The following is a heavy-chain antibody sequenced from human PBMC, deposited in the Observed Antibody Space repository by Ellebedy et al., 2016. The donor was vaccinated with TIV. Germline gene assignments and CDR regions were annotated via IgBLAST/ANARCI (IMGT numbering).Heavy chain of an antibody. D-gene: IGHD2-8*01. J-gene: IGHJ4*02. Sequence: ASVKVSCKASGYTFTSYPINWVRQAPGQGLEWMGWINTNTGNPTYAQGFTGRFVFSLDTSVSTAYLQISSLKAEDTAVYYCAKDKFQALYEFDHWGQGTLVTVSS. CDR2: INTNTGNP. CDR1: GYTFTSYP. CDR3: AKDKFQALYEFDH. V-gene: IGHV7-4-1*02.